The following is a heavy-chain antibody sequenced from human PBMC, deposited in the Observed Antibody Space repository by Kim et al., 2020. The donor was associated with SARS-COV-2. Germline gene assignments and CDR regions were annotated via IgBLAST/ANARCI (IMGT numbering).Heavy chain of an antibody. J-gene: IGHJ4*02. V-gene: IGHV3-23*01. D-gene: IGHD5-18*01. CDR2: ISGSGGST. CDR3: ANTLTAMGYLDFDY. Sequence: GGSLRLSCAASGFTFSSYAMSWVRQAPGKGLEWVSAISGSGGSTYYADSVKGRFTISRDNSKNTLYLQMNSLRAEDTAVYYCANTLTAMGYLDFDYWGQGTLGTVSS. CDR1: GFTFSSYA.